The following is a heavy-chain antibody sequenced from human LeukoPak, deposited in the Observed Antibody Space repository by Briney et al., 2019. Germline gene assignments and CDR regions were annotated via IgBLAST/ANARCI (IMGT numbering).Heavy chain of an antibody. V-gene: IGHV3-48*01. CDR2: INSRSDTI. D-gene: IGHD3-3*01. J-gene: IGHJ6*03. Sequence: GGSLRLSCVASGFSFSSYSMNWVRQAPGKGLEWISYINSRSDTIYYADSVKGRFTVSRDNANNSLHLQMNSLRAEDTAVYYCAKDSFLEWSSYYYYYMDVWGKGTTVTVSS. CDR3: AKDSFLEWSSYYYYYMDV. CDR1: GFSFSSYS.